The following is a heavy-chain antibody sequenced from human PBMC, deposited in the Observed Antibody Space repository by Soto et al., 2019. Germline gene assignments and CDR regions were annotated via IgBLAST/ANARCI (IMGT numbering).Heavy chain of an antibody. D-gene: IGHD4-17*01. CDR3: ARPNGDYGRYFDY. Sequence: QLQLQESGPGLVKPSETLSLTCTVSGGSISSSSYYWGWIRQPPGKGLEWIGSIYYSGSTYYNPSLKSRVTISVDTSKNQFSLKLSSVTAADTAVYYCARPNGDYGRYFDYWGQGTLVTVSS. J-gene: IGHJ4*02. CDR2: IYYSGST. CDR1: GGSISSSSYY. V-gene: IGHV4-39*01.